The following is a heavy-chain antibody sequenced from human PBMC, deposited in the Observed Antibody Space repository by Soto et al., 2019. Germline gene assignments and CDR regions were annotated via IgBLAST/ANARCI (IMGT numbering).Heavy chain of an antibody. CDR1: GYTFTSYG. Sequence: QVQLVQSGAEVKKPGASVKVSCKASGYTFTSYGISWVRQAPGQGLEWMAWISAYNGNTNYAQKLQGRVTMTTDTSTSTAYMELRSLRSDDTAVYYCARDPGGIAARPSGAFDIWGQGTMVTVSS. J-gene: IGHJ3*02. CDR3: ARDPGGIAARPSGAFDI. V-gene: IGHV1-18*01. D-gene: IGHD6-6*01. CDR2: ISAYNGNT.